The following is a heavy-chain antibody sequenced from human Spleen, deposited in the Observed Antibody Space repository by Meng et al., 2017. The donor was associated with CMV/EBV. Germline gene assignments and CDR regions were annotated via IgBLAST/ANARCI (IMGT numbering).Heavy chain of an antibody. V-gene: IGHV3-11*01. J-gene: IGHJ4*02. CDR1: GFTFSDYY. D-gene: IGHD2/OR15-2a*01. CDR3: AKCVTVRWYFDY. CDR2: ISSSGSTI. Sequence: GESLKISCAASGFTFSDYYMSWIRQAPGKGLEWVSYISSSGSTIYHADSVKGRFTISRDNAKNSLYLQMNSLRAEDTAVYYCAKCVTVRWYFDYWGEGTLVTVSS.